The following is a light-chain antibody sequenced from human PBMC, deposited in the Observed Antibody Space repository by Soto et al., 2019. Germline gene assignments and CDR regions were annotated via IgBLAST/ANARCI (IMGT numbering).Light chain of an antibody. CDR3: QQYGSSPLT. J-gene: IGKJ5*01. CDR2: GAS. V-gene: IGKV3-20*01. CDR1: QSVSSSY. Sequence: ELVLTQSPGTLSLSPGARATLSCRASQSVSSSYLAWYQQKPGQAPRLLIYGASSRATGIPDRFSGSGFGTDFTLTISRLEPEDFAVDYCQQYGSSPLTFGQGTRLEIK.